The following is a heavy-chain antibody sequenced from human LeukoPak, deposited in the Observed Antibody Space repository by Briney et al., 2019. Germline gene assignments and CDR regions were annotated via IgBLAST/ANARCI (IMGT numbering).Heavy chain of an antibody. CDR3: ARQEAYYDILTGPDAFDI. D-gene: IGHD3-9*01. V-gene: IGHV4-59*08. Sequence: SETLSLTCTVSGGSISSYYWSWIRQPPGKGLEWIGYIYYSGSTNYNPSLKSRVTISVDTSKNQFSLKLSSVTAADTAVYYCARQEAYYDILTGPDAFDIWGQGTMVTVSS. CDR1: GGSISSYY. J-gene: IGHJ3*02. CDR2: IYYSGST.